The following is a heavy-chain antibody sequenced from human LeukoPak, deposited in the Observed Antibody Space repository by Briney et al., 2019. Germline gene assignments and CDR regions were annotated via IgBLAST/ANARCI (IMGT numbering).Heavy chain of an antibody. V-gene: IGHV4-34*01. CDR1: GGSFSGYY. Sequence: PSETLSLTCAVYGGSFSGYYWSWIRQPPGKGLEWIGEINHSGSTNYNPSLKSRVTISVDTSKSQFSLRLTSVTAADAAVYYCARGGGLYFGDLFPAGYMDVWGKGTTVTVSS. CDR3: ARGGGLYFGDLFPAGYMDV. CDR2: INHSGST. D-gene: IGHD3-10*01. J-gene: IGHJ6*03.